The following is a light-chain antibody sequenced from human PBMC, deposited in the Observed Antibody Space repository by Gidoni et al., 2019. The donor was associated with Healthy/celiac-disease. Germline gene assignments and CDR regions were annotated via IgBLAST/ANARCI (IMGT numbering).Light chain of an antibody. CDR3: QQYNNWPVT. Sequence: EIVMTQSPATLSVSPGERATLSCRASQSVSSNLAWYQQKPGQSPRLLIYVASTRATGIPARFSGSGSGTEFTLTISSLQYEDFAVYYCQQYNNWPVTFGQGTKLEIK. CDR1: QSVSSN. V-gene: IGKV3-15*01. J-gene: IGKJ2*01. CDR2: VAS.